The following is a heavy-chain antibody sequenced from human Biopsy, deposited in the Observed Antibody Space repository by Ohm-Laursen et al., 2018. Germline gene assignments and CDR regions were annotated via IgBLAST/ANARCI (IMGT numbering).Heavy chain of an antibody. CDR1: GYTLTELS. D-gene: IGHD3-22*01. Sequence: GASVKVSCKVSGYTLTELSMHWVRQAPGQGLEWVGSSIPLFNTANCADKFQGRVTLTADKSTTTAYMELSSLRSEDTAIYYCARFPLGAYDDSGSYRAVEHWYFDLWGRGTLVTVSS. CDR2: SIPLFNTA. CDR3: ARFPLGAYDDSGSYRAVEHWYFDL. J-gene: IGHJ2*01. V-gene: IGHV1-69*06.